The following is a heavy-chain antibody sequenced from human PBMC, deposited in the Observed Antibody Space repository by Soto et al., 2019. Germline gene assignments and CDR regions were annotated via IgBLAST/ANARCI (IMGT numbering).Heavy chain of an antibody. V-gene: IGHV3-21*01. CDR2: ISSSSSYI. CDR1: GFTFSSYS. CDR3: VRGSRYGDYVDY. J-gene: IGHJ4*02. D-gene: IGHD4-17*01. Sequence: GGSLRLSCAASGFTFSSYSMNWVRQAPGKGLEWVSSISSSSSYIYYADSVKGRFTISRDNAKNSLYLQMNSLRAEDTAVYYCVRGSRYGDYVDYWGQGTLVTVSS.